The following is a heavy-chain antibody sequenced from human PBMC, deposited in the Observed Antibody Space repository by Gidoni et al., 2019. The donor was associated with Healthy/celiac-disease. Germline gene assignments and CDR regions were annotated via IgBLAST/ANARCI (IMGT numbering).Heavy chain of an antibody. CDR1: GFPFSSYG. J-gene: IGHJ6*02. CDR3: AKDDYYGSGSYYLYYYYYGMDV. Sequence: QVQLVESGGGVVQPGRSLRLSCAASGFPFSSYGMHWVRQAPGKGLEWVAVISYDGSNKYYADSVKGRFTISRDNSKNTLYLQMNSLRAEDTAVYYCAKDDYYGSGSYYLYYYYYGMDVWGQGTTVTVSS. D-gene: IGHD3-10*01. CDR2: ISYDGSNK. V-gene: IGHV3-30*18.